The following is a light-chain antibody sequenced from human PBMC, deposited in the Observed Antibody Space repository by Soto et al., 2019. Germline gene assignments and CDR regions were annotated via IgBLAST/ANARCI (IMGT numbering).Light chain of an antibody. CDR2: GAS. J-gene: IGKJ5*01. V-gene: IGKV3-20*01. Sequence: EIVLTQSPGTLSLSPGERATLSCRASQSVSSSYLAWYQQRPGQAPRLLIDGASIRATGIPHRFSGSESGTFFTITISRLEPEDFTVYYCQQYGSSPRITFRQGPRLEIK. CDR1: QSVSSSY. CDR3: QQYGSSPRIT.